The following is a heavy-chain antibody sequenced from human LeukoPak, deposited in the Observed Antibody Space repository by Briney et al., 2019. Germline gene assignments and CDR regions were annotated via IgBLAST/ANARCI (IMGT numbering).Heavy chain of an antibody. CDR1: GGSISSSSYY. J-gene: IGHJ4*02. CDR3: AKRGAEVGATVAPGDY. Sequence: ETLSLTCTVSGGSISSSSYYWGWIRQPPGKGLEWVSAISGSGGSTYYADSVKGRFTISSDNSKNTLYLQMNSLRAEDTAVYYCAKRGAEVGATVAPGDYWGQGTLVTVSS. CDR2: ISGSGGST. D-gene: IGHD1-26*01. V-gene: IGHV3-23*01.